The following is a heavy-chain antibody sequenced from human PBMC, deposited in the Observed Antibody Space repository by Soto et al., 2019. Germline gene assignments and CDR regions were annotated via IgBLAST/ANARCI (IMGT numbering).Heavy chain of an antibody. V-gene: IGHV3-23*01. Sequence: EVQLLASGGGLVQPGGSLRLSCAASGFTFTTYAMSWVLQAPGKGLEWVSAISGSGGSTYYTDSVKGRFTISRDHSKNTVYLQMNRLRAEDTAVYYCAKNWDTTFSSSSHWGQGTLVTVSS. CDR2: ISGSGGST. CDR1: GFTFTTYA. D-gene: IGHD6-6*01. CDR3: AKNWDTTFSSSSH. J-gene: IGHJ4*02.